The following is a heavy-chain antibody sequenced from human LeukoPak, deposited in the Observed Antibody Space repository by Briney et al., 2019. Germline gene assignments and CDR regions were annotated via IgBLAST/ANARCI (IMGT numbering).Heavy chain of an antibody. D-gene: IGHD4-23*01. CDR3: ARDNSVEDTAWWFDP. CDR2: INPSGGST. CDR1: GYTVTSYY. V-gene: IGHV1-46*01. Sequence: ASVKVSSKASGYTVTSYYMHLVRQAPGHGLEWMGIINPSGGSTSYAQKFQGRVTMTRDMSTSTDYMELSSLRSEDTAVYYCARDNSVEDTAWWFDPWGQGTLVTVSS. J-gene: IGHJ5*02.